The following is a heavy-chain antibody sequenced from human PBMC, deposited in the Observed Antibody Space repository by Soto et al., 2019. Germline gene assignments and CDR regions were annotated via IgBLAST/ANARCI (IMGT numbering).Heavy chain of an antibody. D-gene: IGHD1-20*01. J-gene: IGHJ4*02. Sequence: PGGSLRLSCAASGFTVYSNYMSWVRQAPGKGLEWVSVLYSSTDTYYADSVKGRFTISRDNSKNTLYLQMNSVRTEDTAVYYCARGGNLNYWGQGSLVTVSS. V-gene: IGHV3-66*01. CDR3: ARGGNLNY. CDR1: GFTVYSNY. CDR2: LYSSTDT.